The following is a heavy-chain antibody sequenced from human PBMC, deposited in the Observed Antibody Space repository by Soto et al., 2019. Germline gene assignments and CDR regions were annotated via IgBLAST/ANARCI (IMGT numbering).Heavy chain of an antibody. Sequence: SETLSLTCSVSGGSVSSDIYYWTWIRQHPGKGPEWIGHIYYSGSTYYNPSLKSRVTISLDMSKNQFSLKLTSVSAADTAVYYCARAYDYDSGGYLFDYWGQGTLVTVSS. CDR1: GGSVSSDIYY. D-gene: IGHD3-22*01. V-gene: IGHV4-31*03. CDR2: IYYSGST. CDR3: ARAYDYDSGGYLFDY. J-gene: IGHJ4*02.